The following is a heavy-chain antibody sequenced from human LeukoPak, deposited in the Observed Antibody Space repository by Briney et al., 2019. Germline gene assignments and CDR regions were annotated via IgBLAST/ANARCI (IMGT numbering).Heavy chain of an antibody. Sequence: GASVKVSCKASGYTFTSYGISWVRQAPGQGLEWMGWISAYNGNTNYAQKLQGRVTMTTDTSTSTAYMELRSLRSDDTAVYYCARDSAYDYVWGSYRMDDAFDTWGQGTMVTVSS. CDR3: ARDSAYDYVWGSYRMDDAFDT. CDR1: GYTFTSYG. J-gene: IGHJ3*02. CDR2: ISAYNGNT. D-gene: IGHD3-16*02. V-gene: IGHV1-18*01.